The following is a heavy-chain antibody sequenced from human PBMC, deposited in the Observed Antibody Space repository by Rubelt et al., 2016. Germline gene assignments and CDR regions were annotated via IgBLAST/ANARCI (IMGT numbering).Heavy chain of an antibody. V-gene: IGHV4-59*08. CDR1: GGSISNYY. J-gene: IGHJ4*02. CDR2: IYSSGST. CDR3: ARKPSVVLLATLFDY. Sequence: QVQLQESGPGLVKPSETLSLTCTVSGGSISNYYWSWIRQPPGKGLEWIGNIYSSGSTTYNPSLTSQVTISIETTKNQFSRKLTSWTAADTALYYCARKPSVVLLATLFDYWGQGALVTVSS. D-gene: IGHD2-15*01.